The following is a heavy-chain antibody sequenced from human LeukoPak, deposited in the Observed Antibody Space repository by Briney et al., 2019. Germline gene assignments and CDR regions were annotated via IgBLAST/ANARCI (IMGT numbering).Heavy chain of an antibody. CDR1: GFTVSSNY. V-gene: IGHV3-66*01. Sequence: PGGSLRLSCTASGFTVSSNYMSWVRQAPGKGLEWVSVVYSGGSTYYADSVKGRFTISRDNAKSSLYLQMNSLRAEDTAVYYCARGREGYNYDFLYWGLLTLVAVSS. CDR2: VYSGGST. D-gene: IGHD5-24*01. J-gene: IGHJ4*02. CDR3: ARGREGYNYDFLY.